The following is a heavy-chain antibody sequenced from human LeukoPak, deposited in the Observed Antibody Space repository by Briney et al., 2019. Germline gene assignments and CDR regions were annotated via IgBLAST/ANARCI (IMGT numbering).Heavy chain of an antibody. D-gene: IGHD5-24*01. V-gene: IGHV3-23*01. CDR3: ARGDGYNYWQY. CDR2: ISGSGGSI. CDR1: GFTFSSYA. J-gene: IGHJ4*02. Sequence: GGSLRLSCAASGFTFSSYAMSWVRQAPGKGLEWVSAISGSGGSIYYADSVRGRFTISRDNSKNTLYLQMNSLRAEDTAVYYCARGDGYNYWQYWGQGTLVTVSS.